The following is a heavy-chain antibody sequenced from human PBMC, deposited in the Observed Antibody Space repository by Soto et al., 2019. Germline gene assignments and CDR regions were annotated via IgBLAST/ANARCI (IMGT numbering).Heavy chain of an antibody. CDR3: AKERATTTAFDY. D-gene: IGHD1-1*01. CDR2: ITDNGGST. CDR1: GFTFSRDG. V-gene: IGHV3-23*01. J-gene: IGHJ4*02. Sequence: GGSLRLSCAASGFTFSRDGMSWVRQAPGKGLEWVSLITDNGGSTYYADSVKGRFTISRDNTKNTLFPQMNSLRAEDTAVYYCAKERATTTAFDYWGQGALVTVSS.